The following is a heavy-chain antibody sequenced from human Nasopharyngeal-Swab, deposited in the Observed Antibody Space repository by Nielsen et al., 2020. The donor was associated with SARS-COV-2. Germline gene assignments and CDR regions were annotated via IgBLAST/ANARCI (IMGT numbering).Heavy chain of an antibody. Sequence: GESLKLSCAASGFIFSASAIHWVRQASGKGLEWVGRIGDTDHNYATTYGASVQGRFTISRDDSKNTAFLQMDSLKTEDTALYYCTTDFYFDYWGQGTLVTVSS. J-gene: IGHJ4*02. CDR2: IGDTDHNYAT. V-gene: IGHV3-73*01. CDR3: TTDFYFDY. CDR1: GFIFSASA.